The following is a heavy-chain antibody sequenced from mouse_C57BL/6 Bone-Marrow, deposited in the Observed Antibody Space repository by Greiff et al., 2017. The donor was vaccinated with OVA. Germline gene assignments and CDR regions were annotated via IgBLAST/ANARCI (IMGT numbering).Heavy chain of an antibody. CDR1: GFTFSSYA. V-gene: IGHV5-4*03. J-gene: IGHJ2*01. CDR3: ARLTWFDY. D-gene: IGHD1-3*01. CDR2: ISDGGSYT. Sequence: EVKLMESGGGLVKPGGSLKLSCAASGFTFSSYAMSWVRQTPEKRLEWVATISDGGSYTYYPDNVKGRFTISRDKAKNNLYLQMSHLKSEDTAMYYCARLTWFDYWGQGTTLTVSS.